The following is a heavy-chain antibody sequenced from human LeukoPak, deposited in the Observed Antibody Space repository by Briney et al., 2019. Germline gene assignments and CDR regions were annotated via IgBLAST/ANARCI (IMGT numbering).Heavy chain of an antibody. Sequence: SETLSLTCTVPGGSISSYYWSWIRLPPGKGLEWIGYLSKSGNTNYSPSLKSRVTIFGDTSKNQFFLKLSSVTAADTAMYYCARARYVNSFYAFDIWGQGTLVTASS. D-gene: IGHD3-9*01. V-gene: IGHV4-59*01. CDR1: GGSISSYY. CDR2: LSKSGNT. CDR3: ARARYVNSFYAFDI. J-gene: IGHJ3*02.